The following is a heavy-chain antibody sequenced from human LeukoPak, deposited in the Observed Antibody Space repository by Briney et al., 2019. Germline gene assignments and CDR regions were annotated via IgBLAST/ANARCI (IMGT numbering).Heavy chain of an antibody. V-gene: IGHV3-23*01. CDR3: AKWVLYYYDSSGYPDY. J-gene: IGHJ4*02. Sequence: PGGSLRLSCAASGFTFSSYAMSWVRQAPGKGLEWVSAISGSGGSTYYADSVKGRFTFSRDNSKNTLYLQMNSLRAEDTAVYYCAKWVLYYYDSSGYPDYWGQGTLVTVSS. D-gene: IGHD3-22*01. CDR2: ISGSGGST. CDR1: GFTFSSYA.